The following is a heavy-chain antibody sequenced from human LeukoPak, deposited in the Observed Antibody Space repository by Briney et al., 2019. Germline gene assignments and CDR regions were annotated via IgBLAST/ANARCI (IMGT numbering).Heavy chain of an antibody. D-gene: IGHD2-21*02. Sequence: GESLGISCKGSGYSFTNYWIGWVRQMPGKGLEWMGIIYPGDSDTRYSPSFQGQVTISADKSISTAYLQWRSLKASDTAMYYCASGAYCGGDCYSGAFDIWGQGTMVTVSS. CDR2: IYPGDSDT. V-gene: IGHV5-51*01. CDR1: GYSFTNYW. J-gene: IGHJ3*02. CDR3: ASGAYCGGDCYSGAFDI.